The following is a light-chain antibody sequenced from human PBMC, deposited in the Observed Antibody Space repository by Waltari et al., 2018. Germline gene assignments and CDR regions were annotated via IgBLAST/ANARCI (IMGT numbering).Light chain of an antibody. J-gene: IGKJ1*01. CDR2: GAS. Sequence: EIVLTQSPGTLSSSPGERAPLSCRASQSVSRALAWYQQKPGQAPRLLIFGASNRATGIPDRFSGSGSETDFSLTISRLEPEDFAVYYCQHYVRLPATFGRGTKVEIK. CDR1: QSVSRA. V-gene: IGKV3-20*01. CDR3: QHYVRLPAT.